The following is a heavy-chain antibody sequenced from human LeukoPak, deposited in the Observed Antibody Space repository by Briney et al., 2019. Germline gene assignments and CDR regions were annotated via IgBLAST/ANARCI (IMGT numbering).Heavy chain of an antibody. Sequence: PGASLRLSCAASGFSFWSYWMSWVRQAPGKGLEWVADIKEDGSDKKYVDSVKGRFTISRDNAENSLYLQMNGLRVEDTAVYCVRDGHNWNDFDYWGQETLVTVSS. V-gene: IGHV3-7*01. J-gene: IGHJ4*02. D-gene: IGHD1-1*01. CDR2: IKEDGSDK. CDR3: VRDGHNWNDFDY. CDR1: GFSFWSYW.